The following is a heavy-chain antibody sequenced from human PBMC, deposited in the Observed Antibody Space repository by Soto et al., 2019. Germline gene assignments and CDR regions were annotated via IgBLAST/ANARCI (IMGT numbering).Heavy chain of an antibody. Sequence: QVQLVESGGGVVQPGRSLRLSCAVSGFTVSTYGMHWVRQAPGKGLEWVAVISRDGGTKYYADSVKGRFTISRDNSRNTLFLEMNSLRGDDMAVSYCTGEVASGYWGQGTLVTVSS. D-gene: IGHD2-8*02. CDR2: ISRDGGTK. J-gene: IGHJ4*02. CDR1: GFTVSTYG. CDR3: TGEVASGY. V-gene: IGHV3-30*03.